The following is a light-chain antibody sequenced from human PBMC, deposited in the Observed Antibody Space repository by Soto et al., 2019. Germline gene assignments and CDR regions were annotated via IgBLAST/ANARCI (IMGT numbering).Light chain of an antibody. J-gene: IGLJ1*01. CDR1: SSNIGNNT. Sequence: QAMVTQPPSASGTPGQRVTISCSGSSSNIGNNTVNWYQQLPGTAPKLLIYNNNQRPSGVPDRFSGSKSGTSASLAISGLQSEDEADYYCAAWDDSLNGLVFGTGTKLTVL. V-gene: IGLV1-44*01. CDR3: AAWDDSLNGLV. CDR2: NNN.